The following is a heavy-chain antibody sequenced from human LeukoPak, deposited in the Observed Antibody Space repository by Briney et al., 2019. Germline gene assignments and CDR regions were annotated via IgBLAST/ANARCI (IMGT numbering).Heavy chain of an antibody. CDR1: GFTFISSA. D-gene: IGHD3-22*01. CDR2: IVVGSGDS. CDR3: AADPSYSSGYRYYFDY. J-gene: IGHJ4*02. Sequence: GASVKVSCKTSGFTFISSAVQWVRQARGQRLEWIGWIVVGSGDSNYVQKFQEGVTITRDMSTSTAHMELSSLRSEDTAVYYCAADPSYSSGYRYYFDYWGQGTLVTVSS. V-gene: IGHV1-58*01.